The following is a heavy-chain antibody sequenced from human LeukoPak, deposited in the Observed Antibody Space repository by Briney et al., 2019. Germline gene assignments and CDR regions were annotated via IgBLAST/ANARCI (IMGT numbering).Heavy chain of an antibody. CDR3: ARVRSGYSHENYFDY. Sequence: GGSLRLSCAASGFTFSNYEMNWVRQAPGKGLEWVSYISGSGSTIYYADSVKGRFTISRDNAKDSLYLQMSSLRAEDTAVYYCARVRSGYSHENYFDYWGQGTLVTVSS. J-gene: IGHJ4*02. CDR1: GFTFSNYE. D-gene: IGHD5-18*01. CDR2: ISGSGSTI. V-gene: IGHV3-48*03.